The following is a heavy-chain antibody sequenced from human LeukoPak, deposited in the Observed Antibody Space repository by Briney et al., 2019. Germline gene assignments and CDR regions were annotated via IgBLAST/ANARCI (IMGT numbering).Heavy chain of an antibody. J-gene: IGHJ6*03. CDR2: IVVGSGNT. CDR1: GFTFISSA. CDR3: AADRNTVVTSNYYYYYMDV. D-gene: IGHD4-23*01. Sequence: SVKVSCKASGFTFISSAMQWVRQARGQRLEWIGWIVVGSGNTNYAQKFQERVTITRDMSTSTAYMELSSLRSEDTAVYYCAADRNTVVTSNYYYYYMDVWGKGTTVTVSS. V-gene: IGHV1-58*02.